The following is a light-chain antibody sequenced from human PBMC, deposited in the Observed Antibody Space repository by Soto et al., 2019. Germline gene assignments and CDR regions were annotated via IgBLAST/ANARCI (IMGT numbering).Light chain of an antibody. J-gene: IGKJ3*01. CDR2: GAS. Sequence: IMLTQSPGTLSLSPGERATLSCRASQSVSSSYLAWYQQKPGQAPRLLIYGASSRATGIPDRFSGSGSGTDFTLTISRLEPEDFSVYYCHQYGTAPLTFGPGTKVDI. V-gene: IGKV3-20*01. CDR1: QSVSSSY. CDR3: HQYGTAPLT.